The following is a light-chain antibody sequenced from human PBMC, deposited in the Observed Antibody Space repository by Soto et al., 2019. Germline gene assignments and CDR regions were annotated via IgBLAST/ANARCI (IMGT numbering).Light chain of an antibody. V-gene: IGLV1-44*01. Sequence: QSVLTQPPSASGTPGQRVTISSSGNSSNIGTYAVNWYQQLPGTDPKLLIYSDNKRPSGVPDRFSGAKSGTSASLAISGLQSEDEADYYCAAWDDSLNGWVFGGGTKVTVL. CDR1: SSNIGTYA. CDR3: AAWDDSLNGWV. J-gene: IGLJ3*02. CDR2: SDN.